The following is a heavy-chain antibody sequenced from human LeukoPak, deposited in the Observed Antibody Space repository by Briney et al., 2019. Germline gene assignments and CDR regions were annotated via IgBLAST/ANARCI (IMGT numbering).Heavy chain of an antibody. CDR2: ISGSGDST. Sequence: GSSLRLSCAASGFTFSSFVMSWVRQAPGMGPEWFSAISGSGDSTYYADSVKGRFTISRDNSKNTLHLQMNSLRAEDTAVYYCAKCLDAFDIWGQGTMVTVSS. CDR3: AKCLDAFDI. V-gene: IGHV3-23*01. J-gene: IGHJ3*02. CDR1: GFTFSSFV.